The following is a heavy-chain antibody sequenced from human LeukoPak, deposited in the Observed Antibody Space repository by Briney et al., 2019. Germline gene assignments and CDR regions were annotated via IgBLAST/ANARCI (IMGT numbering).Heavy chain of an antibody. CDR1: GGSISSHY. CDR3: AREPVPRSSGLQY. Sequence: PSETLSLTCTVSGGSISSHYWSWIRQPPGKGLEWIGYISYIGSTNYNPSLKSRVTISVDTSKKQFSLKLSSVTAADTAVYYCAREPVPRSSGLQYWGQGTLVTVSS. J-gene: IGHJ4*02. D-gene: IGHD3-22*01. V-gene: IGHV4-59*11. CDR2: ISYIGST.